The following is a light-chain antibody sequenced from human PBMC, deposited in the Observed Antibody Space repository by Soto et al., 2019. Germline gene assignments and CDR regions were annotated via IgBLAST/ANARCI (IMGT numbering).Light chain of an antibody. CDR2: GNS. J-gene: IGLJ3*02. Sequence: QSVLTQPPSVSGAPGQRVTISCTGSSSNIGAGYDVHWYQQLPGTAPKLLIYGNSNRPSGVPDRFSGSKSGTSASLAITGLQAEDEAVYYCQSDDSSVSGWGCGGGTKLTV. V-gene: IGLV1-40*01. CDR1: SSNIGAGYD. CDR3: QSDDSSVSGWG.